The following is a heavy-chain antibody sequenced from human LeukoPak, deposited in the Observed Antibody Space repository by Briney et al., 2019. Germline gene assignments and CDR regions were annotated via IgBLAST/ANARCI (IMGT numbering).Heavy chain of an antibody. CDR1: GFTFSSYG. CDR2: IRYDGDTK. Sequence: QPGGSLRLSCAASGFTFSSYGMHWVRQAPGKGLRWVAYIRYDGDTKYYTDSVKGRFTISRDNSKNTLYLQMNSLRAEDTAVYYCARRDRGVRGVLLGFDPWGQGTLVTVSS. V-gene: IGHV3-30*02. J-gene: IGHJ5*02. CDR3: ARRDRGVRGVLLGFDP. D-gene: IGHD3-10*01.